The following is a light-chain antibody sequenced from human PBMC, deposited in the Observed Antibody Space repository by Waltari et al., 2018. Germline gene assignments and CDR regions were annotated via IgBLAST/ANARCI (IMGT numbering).Light chain of an antibody. CDR2: EGS. Sequence: QSALTQPASVSGFPGQSITISCSGTGSDVGSYSLVSWYQKQPGKAPKLIIYEGSERPSGVSSRFSGAKSGDTASLTISGLQPEDEAYYYCCSYAGSNSWVFGGGTKLTVL. CDR1: GSDVGSYSL. CDR3: CSYAGSNSWV. J-gene: IGLJ3*02. V-gene: IGLV2-23*01.